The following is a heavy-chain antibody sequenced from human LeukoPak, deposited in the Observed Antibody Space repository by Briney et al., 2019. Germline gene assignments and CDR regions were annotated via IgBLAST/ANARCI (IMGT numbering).Heavy chain of an antibody. J-gene: IGHJ5*02. V-gene: IGHV1-2*02. D-gene: IGHD2-2*02. CDR2: INPNSGGT. Sequence: GASVKVSCKASGYTFTGYYMHWVRQAPGQGLEWMGWINPNSGGTNYAQKFQGRVTMTRDTSISTAYMELSRLRSDDTAVYYRARVPVVPAAIRFDPWGQGTLVTVSS. CDR3: ARVPVVPAAIRFDP. CDR1: GYTFTGYY.